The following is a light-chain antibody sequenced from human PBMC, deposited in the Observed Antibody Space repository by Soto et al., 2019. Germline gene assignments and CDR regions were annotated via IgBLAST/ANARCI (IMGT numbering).Light chain of an antibody. CDR2: DAS. CDR1: QSISSW. J-gene: IGKJ1*01. CDR3: QQYNSYRT. V-gene: IGKV1-5*01. Sequence: IQMTQSPFTLSSSVGDRVTITCRASQSISSWLAWYQQKPGKAPKLLIYDASSLESGVPSRFSGSGSGTEFTLTISSLQPDDFATYYCQQYNSYRTFGQGTKVDI.